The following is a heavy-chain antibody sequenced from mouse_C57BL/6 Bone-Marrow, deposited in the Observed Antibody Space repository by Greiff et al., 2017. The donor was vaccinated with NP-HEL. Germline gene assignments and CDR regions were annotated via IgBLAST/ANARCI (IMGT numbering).Heavy chain of an antibody. J-gene: IGHJ2*01. D-gene: IGHD1-1*01. V-gene: IGHV1-61*01. Sequence: VQLQQPGAELVRPGSSVKLSCKASGYTFTSYWMDWVKQRPGQGLEWIGNIYPSDSATHYNQKFKDKATLTVDKSSSTAYMQLSSLTSEDSAVYYCAGGDYYALGYWGQGTTLTVSS. CDR2: IYPSDSAT. CDR1: GYTFTSYW. CDR3: AGGDYYALGY.